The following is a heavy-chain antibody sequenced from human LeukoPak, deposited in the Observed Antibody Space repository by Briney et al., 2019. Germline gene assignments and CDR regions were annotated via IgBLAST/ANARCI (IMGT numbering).Heavy chain of an antibody. CDR1: GFTFRIYA. J-gene: IGHJ4*02. CDR3: ARTAFIAALDY. Sequence: PGSSLRLSCVASGFTFRIYAMSWVRQAPGKGLEWVSGISGSDASTFYADSVMGRFTISRDNSMNTLYLQMNSLRAEDTAVYYCARTAFIAALDYWGQGTLVTVSS. CDR2: ISGSDAST. D-gene: IGHD6-6*01. V-gene: IGHV3-23*01.